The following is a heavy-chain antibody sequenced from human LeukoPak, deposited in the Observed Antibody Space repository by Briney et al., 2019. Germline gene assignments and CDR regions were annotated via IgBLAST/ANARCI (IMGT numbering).Heavy chain of an antibody. CDR1: GYTFTSYG. V-gene: IGHV1-18*01. Sequence: ASVTVSCKASGYTFTSYGISWVRQAPGQGLEWMGWISAYNGNTNYAQKLQGRVTMTTDTSTSTAYMELRSLRSDDTAVYYCAREPYYYDSSGYYSDWGQGTLVTVSS. D-gene: IGHD3-22*01. CDR2: ISAYNGNT. CDR3: AREPYYYDSSGYYSD. J-gene: IGHJ4*02.